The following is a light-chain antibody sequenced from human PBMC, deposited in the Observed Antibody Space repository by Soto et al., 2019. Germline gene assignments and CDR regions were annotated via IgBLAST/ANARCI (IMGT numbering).Light chain of an antibody. CDR1: QSISDW. V-gene: IGKV1-5*01. CDR3: KGNKSPI. J-gene: IGKJ2*01. CDR2: DAS. Sequence: DIQMTQSPSTLSASVGDRVTITCRASQSISDWLAWYQQKPGKAPNLLIYDASTLQSGVPSRFSGSGSGTGFPPPTGGLRPNVFATFYCKGNKSPILGQGTKL.